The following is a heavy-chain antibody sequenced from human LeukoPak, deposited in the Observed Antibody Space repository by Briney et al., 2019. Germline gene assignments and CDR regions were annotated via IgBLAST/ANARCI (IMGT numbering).Heavy chain of an antibody. CDR1: GDSISSYS. CDR2: IHYSEST. CDR3: ARGQGSGSCWAFDY. V-gene: IGHV4-59*01. D-gene: IGHD1-26*01. J-gene: IGHJ4*02. Sequence: PSETLSLTCSVSGDSISSYSWSWIRQPPGKGLEWIGYIHYSESTTYNPSLKSRVTISADPSKHQLSLSLSSVTAADTAVYYCARGQGSGSCWAFDYWGQGTLVSVSS.